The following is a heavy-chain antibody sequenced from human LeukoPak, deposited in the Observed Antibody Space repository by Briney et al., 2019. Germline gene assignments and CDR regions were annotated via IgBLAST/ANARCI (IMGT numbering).Heavy chain of an antibody. J-gene: IGHJ4*02. V-gene: IGHV3-23*01. Sequence: PGGSLRLSCAASGFTFSTYAMSWVRQAPGKGLEWVSSILNSGATTYHADSVKGRFTISRDNSKNTLYLQMNSLRAEDTAVYYCARDPKPLWFGELLPFPFDYWGQGTLVTVSS. D-gene: IGHD3-10*01. CDR3: ARDPKPLWFGELLPFPFDY. CDR1: GFTFSTYA. CDR2: ILNSGATT.